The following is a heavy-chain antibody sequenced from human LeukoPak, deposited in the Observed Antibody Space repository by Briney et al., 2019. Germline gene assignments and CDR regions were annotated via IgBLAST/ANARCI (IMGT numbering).Heavy chain of an antibody. D-gene: IGHD1-14*01. J-gene: IGHJ3*01. CDR2: ISDSGGRT. CDR1: GFTFSTYA. V-gene: IGHV3-23*01. CDR3: AKDFKGTDAFDL. Sequence: GGSLRLSCAASGFTFSTYAMNWVRQAPGKGLEWVSFISDSGGRTYYADSVKGRFTISRDNSKNTLWLQMNTLRTEDTALYYCAKDFKGTDAFDLWGQGTMVTVSS.